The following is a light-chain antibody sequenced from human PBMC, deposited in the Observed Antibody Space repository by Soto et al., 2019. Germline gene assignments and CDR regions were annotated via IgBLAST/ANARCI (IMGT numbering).Light chain of an antibody. V-gene: IGKV3-11*01. CDR3: QQRSNRLT. J-gene: IGKJ4*01. CDR1: QSVSSY. Sequence: PGERATLSCRASQSVSSYVAWYQQKPGQAPRLLIYDASNRATGIPARFSGSGSGTDFTLTISSLEPEDFAVYYCQQRSNRLTFGGGTKVEIK. CDR2: DAS.